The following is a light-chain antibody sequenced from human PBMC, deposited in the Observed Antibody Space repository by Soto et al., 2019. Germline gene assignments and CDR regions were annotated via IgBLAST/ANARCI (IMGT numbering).Light chain of an antibody. CDR1: QNVNNW. V-gene: IGKV1-5*01. CDR3: QQYNTYWT. Sequence: DIQMTQFPSALSASVGDRVTITCRASQNVNNWLAWYHHKLGKAPQLLIYDASVLETGVPSRFSGSESGTQFTLALSGVESDDFASYNCQQYNTYWTFGPGTKVDIK. J-gene: IGKJ1*01. CDR2: DAS.